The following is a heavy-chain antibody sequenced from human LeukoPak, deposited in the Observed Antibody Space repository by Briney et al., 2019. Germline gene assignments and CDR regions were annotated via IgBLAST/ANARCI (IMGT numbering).Heavy chain of an antibody. V-gene: IGHV3-23*01. J-gene: IGHJ4*02. CDR3: AKAEGYDILTGLDY. Sequence: GRSLRLSCTASGFTFGDYAMSWVRQAPGKGLEWVSGIGASGGSTYYADSVKGRFTISRDNSKNTLYLQMNSLRTEDTAVYYCAKAEGYDILTGLDYWGQGTLVTVSS. D-gene: IGHD3-9*01. CDR1: GFTFGDYA. CDR2: IGASGGST.